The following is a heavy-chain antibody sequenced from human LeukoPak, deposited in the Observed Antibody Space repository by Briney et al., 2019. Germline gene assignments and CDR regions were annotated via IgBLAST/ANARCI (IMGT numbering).Heavy chain of an antibody. CDR3: ARGHRYSGSFPL. Sequence: SETLSLTCTVSGGSISSYYWSWIRQPPGKGLEWIGYIYYSGSTNYNPSLESRVTISVDTSKNQFSLKLSSVTAADTAVYYCARGHRYSGSFPLWGQGTLVTVSS. CDR2: IYYSGST. J-gene: IGHJ4*02. D-gene: IGHD1-26*01. V-gene: IGHV4-59*01. CDR1: GGSISSYY.